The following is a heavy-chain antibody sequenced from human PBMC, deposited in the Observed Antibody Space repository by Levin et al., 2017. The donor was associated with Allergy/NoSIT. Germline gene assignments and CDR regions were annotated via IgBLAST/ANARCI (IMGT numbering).Heavy chain of an antibody. J-gene: IGHJ3*02. CDR3: AREMAETAADSFDI. CDR2: ISPYNGNT. V-gene: IGHV1-18*01. D-gene: IGHD3-22*01. CDR1: GYTFTFYG. Sequence: ASVKVSCKASGYTFTFYGISWVRQAPGQGLEWMGWISPYNGNTNYAQKLQGRATMTAETSTSTAYMELRSLRSDDTAVYYCAREMAETAADSFDIWGQGTMVTVSS.